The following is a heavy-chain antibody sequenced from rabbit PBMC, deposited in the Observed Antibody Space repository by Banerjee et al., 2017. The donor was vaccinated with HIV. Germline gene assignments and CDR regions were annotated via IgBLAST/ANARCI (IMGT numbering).Heavy chain of an antibody. CDR3: ASGGGVGDWRFYNL. Sequence: QEQLVESGGGLVQPEGSLTLTCTTSGFSFSSSDYMCWVRQAPGKGLEWIGCIYAGSGGVPYYANWVNGRFTFSTTSSTTVTLQLTTLTAADTATYFCASGGGVGDWRFYNLWGPGTLVTVS. CDR1: GFSFSSSDY. V-gene: IGHV1S45*01. CDR2: IYAGSGGVP. J-gene: IGHJ4*01. D-gene: IGHD2-1*01.